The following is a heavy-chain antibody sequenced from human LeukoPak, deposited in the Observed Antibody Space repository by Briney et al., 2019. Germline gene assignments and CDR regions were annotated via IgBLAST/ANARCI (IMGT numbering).Heavy chain of an antibody. Sequence: SETLSLTCTVSGGSISSYYWSWIRQPPGKGLEWIGYIYYSGSTNYNPSLKSRVTISVVTSKNQFSLKLSSVTAADTAVYYCARERGSGSLVYWGQGTLVTVSS. CDR3: ARERGSGSLVY. J-gene: IGHJ4*02. V-gene: IGHV4-59*01. D-gene: IGHD3-10*01. CDR2: IYYSGST. CDR1: GGSISSYY.